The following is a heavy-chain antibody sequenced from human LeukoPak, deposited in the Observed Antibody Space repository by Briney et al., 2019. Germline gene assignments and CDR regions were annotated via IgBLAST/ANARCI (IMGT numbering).Heavy chain of an antibody. J-gene: IGHJ4*02. D-gene: IGHD4-23*01. V-gene: IGHV3-7*03. Sequence: GGSLRLSCEASGFLFSNSWMSWVRQAPGKGLEWVANMNQDGSERNYVDSVMGRLTISRDNAKGTLYLQMNGLRAEDTAVYFCVKDRGYSTFDYWGQGTLVTVSS. CDR1: GFLFSNSW. CDR2: MNQDGSER. CDR3: VKDRGYSTFDY.